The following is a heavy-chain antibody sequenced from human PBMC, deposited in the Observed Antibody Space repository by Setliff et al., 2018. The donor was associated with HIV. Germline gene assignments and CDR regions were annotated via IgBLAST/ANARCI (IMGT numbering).Heavy chain of an antibody. CDR3: ARGATYYYASSGYYSLLADAFDI. D-gene: IGHD3-22*01. CDR2: IIPVFGTA. CDR1: GGALSTYA. Sequence: SVKVSCKAFGGALSTYAINWVRQAPGQGLEWVGGIIPVFGTANYAQKLEGRVTITADKSTSTAYMELSSLRSEDTAVYYCARGATYYYASSGYYSLLADAFDIWGQGAMVT. V-gene: IGHV1-69*06. J-gene: IGHJ3*02.